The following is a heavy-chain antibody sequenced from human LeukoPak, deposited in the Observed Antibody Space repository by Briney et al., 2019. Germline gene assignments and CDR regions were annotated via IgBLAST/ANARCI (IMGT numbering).Heavy chain of an antibody. J-gene: IGHJ4*02. CDR3: ARVGYIGSSWLFVH. CDR1: GGSITSYY. V-gene: IGHV4-4*07. Sequence: KPSETLSLICTVSGGSITSYYWGWVRQRAGKGLEWIGRIYTTGRTDYHPSLNSRLTMSVDTSKNQFSLNLSSVTAADTAVYYCARVGYIGSSWLFVHWGQGAVVIVSS. CDR2: IYTTGRT. D-gene: IGHD1-26*01.